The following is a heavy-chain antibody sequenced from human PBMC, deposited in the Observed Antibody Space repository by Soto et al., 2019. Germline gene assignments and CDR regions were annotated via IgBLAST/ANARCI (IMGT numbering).Heavy chain of an antibody. CDR3: AKGYDILTGYYSFDY. D-gene: IGHD3-9*01. V-gene: IGHV3-23*01. J-gene: IGHJ4*02. CDR1: GFTVSSYG. CDR2: ISGGGGNT. Sequence: GGSLRLSCAASGFTVSSYGMHWVRQAPGKGLEWVAAISGGGGNTYYADSVKGRFTISRDNSKNTLYLQMNSLRAEDTAVYCCAKGYDILTGYYSFDYWGQGTLVTVSS.